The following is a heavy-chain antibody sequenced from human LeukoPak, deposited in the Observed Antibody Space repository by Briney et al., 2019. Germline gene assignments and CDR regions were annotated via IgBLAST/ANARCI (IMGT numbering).Heavy chain of an antibody. V-gene: IGHV4-59*01. CDR2: IYYSGST. CDR3: ARGGTGFDY. CDR1: GGSISSYY. D-gene: IGHD3/OR15-3a*01. Sequence: PSETLSLTCTVSGGSISSYYWSWIRQPPGKGLEWIGYIYYSGSTNYNPSLKSRVTISVDTSKNQFSLRLSSVTAADTAVYYCARGGTGFDYWGQGTLVTVSS. J-gene: IGHJ4*02.